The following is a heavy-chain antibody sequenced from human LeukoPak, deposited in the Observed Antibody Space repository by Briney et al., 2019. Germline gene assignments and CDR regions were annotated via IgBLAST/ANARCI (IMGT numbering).Heavy chain of an antibody. J-gene: IGHJ4*02. D-gene: IGHD4-17*01. V-gene: IGHV3-30-3*01. CDR1: GFTFSSFA. CDR2: IPYDGSNK. Sequence: GGPLRLSCAASGFTFSSFAMHWVRRAPGKGLEWVAVIPYDGSNKDYADSVRGRFTISRDNSKNTLYLQMNSLRADDTAVYYCARGYGDLYSGFDYWGQGTLVTVSS. CDR3: ARGYGDLYSGFDY.